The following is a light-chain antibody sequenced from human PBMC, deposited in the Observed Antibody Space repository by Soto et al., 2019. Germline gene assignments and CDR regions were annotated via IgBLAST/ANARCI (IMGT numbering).Light chain of an antibody. Sequence: QSVLTQPPSVSGAPGQRVAISCAGSSANIGAPCDVHWYQQLPGTAPKLLIYGSSNRPSGVPDRFSGFKSGTSASLAITGLQSEDEADYYCQSYDSLSASTVFGTGTKLTVL. J-gene: IGLJ1*01. CDR1: SANIGAPCD. V-gene: IGLV1-40*01. CDR2: GSS. CDR3: QSYDSLSASTV.